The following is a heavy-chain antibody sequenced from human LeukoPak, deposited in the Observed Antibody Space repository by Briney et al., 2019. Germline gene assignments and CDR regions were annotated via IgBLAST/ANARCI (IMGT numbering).Heavy chain of an antibody. Sequence: GGSLRLSCAASGFTFSGSGMHWVRQAPGKGLEWVAFIRYHGSDKYYADSVKGRFTISRDNAKNSLYLQMNSLRAEDTAVYYCARDGGGYSSGWYFDYWGQGTLVTVSS. J-gene: IGHJ4*02. CDR3: ARDGGGYSSGWYFDY. CDR1: GFTFSGSG. V-gene: IGHV3-30*02. CDR2: IRYHGSDK. D-gene: IGHD6-19*01.